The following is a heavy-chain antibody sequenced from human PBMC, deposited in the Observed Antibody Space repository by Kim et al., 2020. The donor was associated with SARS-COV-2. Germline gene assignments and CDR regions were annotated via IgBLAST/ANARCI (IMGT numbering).Heavy chain of an antibody. D-gene: IGHD3-9*01. CDR3: ARGRGVRYFDWLDY. Sequence: AKKFQGRVTMTRNTSISTAYMELSSLRSEDTAVYYCARGRGVRYFDWLDYWGQGTLVTVSS. V-gene: IGHV1-8*01. J-gene: IGHJ4*02.